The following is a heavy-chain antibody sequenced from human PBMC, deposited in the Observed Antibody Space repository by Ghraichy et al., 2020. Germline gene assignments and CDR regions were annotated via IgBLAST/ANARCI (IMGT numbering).Heavy chain of an antibody. Sequence: SETLSLTCTVSGGSISSSSYYWGWIRQPPGKGLEWIGSIYYSGSTYYNPSLKSRVTISVDTSKNQFSLKLSSVTAADTAVYYCARHRDTAYSGSYYFDYWGQGTLVTISS. CDR2: IYYSGST. CDR3: ARHRDTAYSGSYYFDY. V-gene: IGHV4-39*01. D-gene: IGHD1-26*01. CDR1: GGSISSSSYY. J-gene: IGHJ4*02.